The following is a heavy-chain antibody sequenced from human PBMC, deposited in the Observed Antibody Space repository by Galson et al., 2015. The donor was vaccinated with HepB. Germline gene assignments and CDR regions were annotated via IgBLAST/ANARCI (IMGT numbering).Heavy chain of an antibody. CDR3: TTLWFGGWNYYYGMDV. Sequence: SLRLSCAASGFTFSNAWMSWVRQAPGKGLEWVGRIKSKTDGGTTDYAAPVKGRFTISRDDSKNTLYLQMNSLKTEDTAVYYCTTLWFGGWNYYYGMDVWGQGTTVTVSS. CDR2: IKSKTDGGTT. D-gene: IGHD3-10*01. CDR1: GFTFSNAW. V-gene: IGHV3-15*01. J-gene: IGHJ6*02.